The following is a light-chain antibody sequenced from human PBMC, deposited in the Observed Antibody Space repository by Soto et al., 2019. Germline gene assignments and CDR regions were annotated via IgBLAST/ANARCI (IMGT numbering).Light chain of an antibody. Sequence: EIVLTQSPATLSLSPGERATLSCRASESVTSFLAWYQQKPGQAPRLLIYDASNRATGISARFSGSGSGTDFTLTISSLEPGDFAVYYCQQRSDWPRTFGQGTTVESK. J-gene: IGKJ1*01. CDR1: ESVTSF. CDR2: DAS. V-gene: IGKV3-11*01. CDR3: QQRSDWPRT.